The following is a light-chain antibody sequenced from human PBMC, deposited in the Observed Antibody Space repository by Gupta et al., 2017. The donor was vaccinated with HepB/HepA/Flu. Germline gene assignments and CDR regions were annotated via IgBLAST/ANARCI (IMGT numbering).Light chain of an antibody. V-gene: IGLV2-23*02. CDR1: SKDIGGYNF. J-gene: IGLJ2*01. Sequence: QSALTQPASVSGSPGQAITISCTGTSKDIGGYNFVSWYKHHPGKAPELMIYEVTKRPSGVSNRFFGSKSGNTASMTISGLQPEDEADYYCCSYVGSITVVFGGGTKLTVL. CDR2: EVT. CDR3: CSYVGSITVV.